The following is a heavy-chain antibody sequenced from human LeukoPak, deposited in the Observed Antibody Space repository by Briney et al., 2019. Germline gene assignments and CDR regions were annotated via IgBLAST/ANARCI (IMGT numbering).Heavy chain of an antibody. CDR2: IYYSGST. CDR3: ARSSGSRYYIDY. V-gene: IGHV4-59*01. Sequence: PSETLSLTCTVSGGSISSYYWSWIRQPPGKGLEWIGYIYYSGSTNCNPSLKSRVTISVDTSKNQFSLKLNSVTAADTAVYYCARSSGSRYYIDYWGQGTLVTVSS. CDR1: GGSISSYY. J-gene: IGHJ4*02. D-gene: IGHD1-26*01.